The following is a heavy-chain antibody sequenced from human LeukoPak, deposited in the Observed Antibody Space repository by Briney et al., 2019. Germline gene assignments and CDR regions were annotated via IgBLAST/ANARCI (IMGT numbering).Heavy chain of an antibody. CDR1: GFTFDDYA. V-gene: IGHV3-9*01. CDR2: ISWNSGSI. CDR3: AKDGYNWNYLDY. J-gene: IGHJ4*02. D-gene: IGHD1-20*01. Sequence: GGSLRLSCAASGFTFDDYAMHWVRQAPGKGLEWVSGISWNSGSIGYADSVKGRFTISRDNAKNSLYLQMNSLRAEDTALYYCAKDGYNWNYLDYWGQGTLVTVSS.